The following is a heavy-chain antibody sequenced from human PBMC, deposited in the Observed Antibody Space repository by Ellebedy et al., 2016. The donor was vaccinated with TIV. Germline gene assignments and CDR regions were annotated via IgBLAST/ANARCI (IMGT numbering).Heavy chain of an antibody. V-gene: IGHV3-23*01. J-gene: IGHJ4*02. CDR1: GFTFSSYA. Sequence: GGSLRLXXAASGFTFSSYAMSWVRQAPGKGLEWVSGINGSGDTTYYADSVKGRFTISRDNSENTLYLHMNSLRGEDTAVYYCAKSVKLYYYDSSGFYPYYWGQGTLVTVSS. CDR2: INGSGDTT. CDR3: AKSVKLYYYDSSGFYPYY. D-gene: IGHD3-22*01.